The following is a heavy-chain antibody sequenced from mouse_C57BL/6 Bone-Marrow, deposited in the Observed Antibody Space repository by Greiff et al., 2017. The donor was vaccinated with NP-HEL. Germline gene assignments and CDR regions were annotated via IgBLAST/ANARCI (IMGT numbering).Heavy chain of an antibody. J-gene: IGHJ3*01. D-gene: IGHD1-1*01. CDR1: GYTFTNHT. CDR2: IYPGNSAT. Sequence: EVQLPQSGAVLVKAGASVKISCKISGYTFTNHTIHWGKQRPGQGLEWIGGIYPGNSATKYKQKFKGKAKLTAAKSARTAYMELSSLTNEDSAVYYCTRSRLLPFAYWGQGTLVTVSA. V-gene: IGHV1-5*01. CDR3: TRSRLLPFAY.